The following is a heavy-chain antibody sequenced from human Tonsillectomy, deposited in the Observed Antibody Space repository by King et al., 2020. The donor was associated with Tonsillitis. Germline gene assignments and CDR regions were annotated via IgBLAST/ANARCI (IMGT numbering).Heavy chain of an antibody. V-gene: IGHV4-39*01. CDR2: VYYSWST. D-gene: IGHD6-19*01. Sequence: LQLQESGPGLVKPSETLSLTCTVSSGSISSASYYWGWIRLPPGMGLEWIWSVYYSWSTYYNPSLNSRVTISLDTSKNQFSLKLSSVTAADTAVYYCARIQWLANYYYYYMDVWGKGTTVTVSS. CDR3: ARIQWLANYYYYYMDV. J-gene: IGHJ6*03. CDR1: SGSISSASYY.